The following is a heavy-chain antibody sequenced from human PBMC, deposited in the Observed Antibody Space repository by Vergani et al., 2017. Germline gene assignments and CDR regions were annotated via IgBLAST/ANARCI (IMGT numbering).Heavy chain of an antibody. CDR1: GGSFSGYY. J-gene: IGHJ5*02. V-gene: IGHV3-7*01. Sequence: VQLQESGPGLVKPSETLSLTCAVYGGSFSGYYWSWIRQPPGKGLEWVANIKQDGSEKYYVDSVKGRFTISRDNAKNSLYLQMNSLRAEDTAVYYCARDSAMGFDPWGQGTLVTVSS. CDR3: ARDSAMGFDP. CDR2: IKQDGSEK. D-gene: IGHD2-2*01.